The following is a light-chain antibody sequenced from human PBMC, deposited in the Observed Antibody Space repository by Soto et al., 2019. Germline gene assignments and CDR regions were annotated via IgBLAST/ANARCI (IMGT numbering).Light chain of an antibody. CDR3: QQYNSWPPT. Sequence: EIVMTQSPATLSVSPGEGATLSCWTSQSVGSDLAWYQRKPGQAPRLLFSGASARATGVPARFRGSGSGTEFALTISSLQSEDSAVYYCQQYNSWPPTFGQGTKVAIK. J-gene: IGKJ1*01. V-gene: IGKV3-15*01. CDR1: QSVGSD. CDR2: GAS.